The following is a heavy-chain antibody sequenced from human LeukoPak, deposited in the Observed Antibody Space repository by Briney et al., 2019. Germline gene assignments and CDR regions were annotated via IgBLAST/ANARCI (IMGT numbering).Heavy chain of an antibody. V-gene: IGHV3-48*03. CDR2: ISSSGSTL. D-gene: IGHD6-6*01. Sequence: GGSLRLSCAASGFTFSSYEMNWVRQAPGKGLEWVSYISSSGSTLYYADSVKGRFTISRDNAKNSLYLQMNSLRAEDTAVYYCASGTEYSSFGSRYWGQGTLVTVSS. CDR1: GFTFSSYE. J-gene: IGHJ4*02. CDR3: ASGTEYSSFGSRY.